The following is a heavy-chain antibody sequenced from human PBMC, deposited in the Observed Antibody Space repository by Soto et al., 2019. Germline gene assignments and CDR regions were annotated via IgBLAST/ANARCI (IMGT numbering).Heavy chain of an antibody. CDR2: INAGNSNT. CDR3: ARSIVVVTALDY. Sequence: QVQLVQSGAEVKKPGASVKVSCKASGYTFTSYAMHWVRQAPGQRLEWMGWINAGNSNTKYSQKFQGRVTITRDTSASTAYMELSSLRSEDTAVYYCARSIVVVTALDYWGQGTLVTVSS. J-gene: IGHJ4*02. D-gene: IGHD2-21*02. CDR1: GYTFTSYA. V-gene: IGHV1-3*01.